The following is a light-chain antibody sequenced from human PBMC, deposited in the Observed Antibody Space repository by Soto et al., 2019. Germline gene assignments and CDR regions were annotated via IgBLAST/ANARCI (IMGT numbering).Light chain of an antibody. J-gene: IGLJ3*02. CDR3: GTWDTSLRTGWV. CDR2: DND. CDR1: SSNIGNHY. Sequence: QSVLTQPPSMSAAPGQTVTISCSGGSSNIGNHYVSWYQQVPGTAPKLLFYDNDKRPSGIPDRFSGSKSGTSATLAITGLQTGDEGDYYCGTWDTSLRTGWVFGGGTKVTVL. V-gene: IGLV1-51*01.